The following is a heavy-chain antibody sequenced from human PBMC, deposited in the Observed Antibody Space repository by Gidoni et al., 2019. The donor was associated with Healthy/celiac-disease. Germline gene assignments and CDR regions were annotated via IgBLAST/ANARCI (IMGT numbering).Heavy chain of an antibody. CDR2: IYYSGST. V-gene: IGHV4-31*03. J-gene: IGHJ5*02. CDR3: ARDISIVVVGTRRNWFDP. Sequence: QVQLQESGPGLVKPSQTLSLTCTVSGGSISSGGYYWSWIRQHPGKGLEWIGYIYYSGSTYYNPSLKSRVTISVETSKNQFSLKLSSVTAADTAVYYCARDISIVVVGTRRNWFDPWGQGTLVTVSS. D-gene: IGHD2-2*01. CDR1: GGSISSGGYY.